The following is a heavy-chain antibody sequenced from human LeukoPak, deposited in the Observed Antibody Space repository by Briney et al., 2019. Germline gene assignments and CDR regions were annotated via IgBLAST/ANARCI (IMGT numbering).Heavy chain of an antibody. Sequence: GGSLRLSCAASGFTFSSYSMNWVRQAPGKGLEWVSYISSSSSTIYYADSVKGRFTISRDNAKNSLYLQMNSLRAEDTAVYYCASVPDYYDSSGAGYWGQGTLVTVSS. V-gene: IGHV3-48*01. CDR1: GFTFSSYS. J-gene: IGHJ4*02. CDR3: ASVPDYYDSSGAGY. D-gene: IGHD3-22*01. CDR2: ISSSSSTI.